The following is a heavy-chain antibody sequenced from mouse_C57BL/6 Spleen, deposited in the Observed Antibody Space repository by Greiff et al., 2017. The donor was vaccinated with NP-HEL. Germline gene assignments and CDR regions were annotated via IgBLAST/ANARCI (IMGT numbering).Heavy chain of an antibody. D-gene: IGHD3-3*01. V-gene: IGHV1-47*01. Sequence: VKLVESGAELVKPGASVKMSCKASGYTFTTYPIEWMKQNHGKSLEWIGNFHPYNDDPKYNEKFKGKATLTVEKSSSTVYLELSRLTSDDSAVYYCARRGAGKGFAYWGQGTLVTVSA. CDR3: ARRGAGKGFAY. CDR1: GYTFTTYP. J-gene: IGHJ3*01. CDR2: FHPYNDDP.